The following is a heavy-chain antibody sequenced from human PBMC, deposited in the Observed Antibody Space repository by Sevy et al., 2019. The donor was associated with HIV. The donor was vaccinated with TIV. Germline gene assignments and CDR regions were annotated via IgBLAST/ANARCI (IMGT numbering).Heavy chain of an antibody. CDR3: AREHYDFNSDFDY. V-gene: IGHV4-39*01. CDR2: IYYSGST. D-gene: IGHD3-3*01. J-gene: IGHJ4*02. Sequence: SETLSLTCTVSGGSISSSSYYWGWIRQPPGKGLEWIGSIYYSGSTYYNPSLKSRVTISVDTSKNQFSLKLSSVTAADTAVYYWAREHYDFNSDFDYWGQGTLVTVSS. CDR1: GGSISSSSYY.